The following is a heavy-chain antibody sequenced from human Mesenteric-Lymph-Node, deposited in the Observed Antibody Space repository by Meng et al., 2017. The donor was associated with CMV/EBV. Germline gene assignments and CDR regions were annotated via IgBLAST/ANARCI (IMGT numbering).Heavy chain of an antibody. CDR3: PHSGGSGSYHQ. CDR1: GFSLSTYGVG. Sequence: QITLKESSPTLVKPTQTLTLTCTFSGFSLSTYGVGIDWIHQPPGKALEWLALIYWDDDKRYNPSLKSRFTIAKDATKNQVVLTVTNMVPKDTATYYCPHSGGSGSYHQWVQGTLVTVSS. D-gene: IGHD3-10*01. J-gene: IGHJ1*01. V-gene: IGHV2-5*02. CDR2: IYWDDDK.